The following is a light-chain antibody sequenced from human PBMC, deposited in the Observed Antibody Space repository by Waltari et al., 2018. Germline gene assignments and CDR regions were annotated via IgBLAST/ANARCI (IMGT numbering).Light chain of an antibody. Sequence: QSALTQPASVSGSPGQSITISCTGTSSNVENYNLVSWYQHHPGKATKRLIYEVSKRPAGISNRFSGSTAGNTASLTISGLQAEDESDYYCCSFAGGNNFEVIFGGGTRLTVL. CDR2: EVS. V-gene: IGLV2-23*02. J-gene: IGLJ2*01. CDR3: CSFAGGNNFEVI. CDR1: SSNVENYNL.